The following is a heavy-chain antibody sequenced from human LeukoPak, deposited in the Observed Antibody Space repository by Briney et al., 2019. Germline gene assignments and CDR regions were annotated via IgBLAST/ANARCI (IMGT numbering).Heavy chain of an antibody. Sequence: SETLSLTCTVSGGSISSSSYYWSWIRQPPGKGLEWIGYIYYSGSTNYNPSLKSRVTISVDTSKNQFSLKLSSVTAADTAVYYCAREDYSNYGGVNWFDPWGQGTLVTVSS. D-gene: IGHD4-11*01. CDR3: AREDYSNYGGVNWFDP. CDR1: GGSISSSSYY. V-gene: IGHV4-61*01. CDR2: IYYSGST. J-gene: IGHJ5*02.